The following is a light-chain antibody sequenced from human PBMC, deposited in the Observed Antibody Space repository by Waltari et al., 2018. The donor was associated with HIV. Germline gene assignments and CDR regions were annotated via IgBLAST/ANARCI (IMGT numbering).Light chain of an antibody. CDR3: QQRGNWRWFT. Sequence: EIVLTPSPATLSLSPGERATLSCRTSQSVSSSLAWYQQKPGQAPRLLIYDASNRATGIPARFSASGSGTDFTLTISSLEPEDFAVYYCQQRGNWRWFTFGPGTKVDIK. J-gene: IGKJ3*01. CDR2: DAS. V-gene: IGKV3-11*01. CDR1: QSVSSS.